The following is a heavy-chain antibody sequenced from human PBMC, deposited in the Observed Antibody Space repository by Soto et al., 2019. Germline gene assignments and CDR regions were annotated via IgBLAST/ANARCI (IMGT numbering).Heavy chain of an antibody. J-gene: IGHJ5*02. Sequence: QVQLVESGGGVVQPGGSLTLSCAASGFTFSTYVMHWVRQAPGKGLEWIALVSHDESNTFYADSIKGRFTISRDNSKNTLFLQMSSLRAEDTAVFYCATEDESSGYAGTFPPWGQGTLFTVSP. CDR1: GFTFSTYV. V-gene: IGHV3-30*04. CDR3: ATEDESSGYAGTFPP. CDR2: VSHDESNT. D-gene: IGHD3-22*01.